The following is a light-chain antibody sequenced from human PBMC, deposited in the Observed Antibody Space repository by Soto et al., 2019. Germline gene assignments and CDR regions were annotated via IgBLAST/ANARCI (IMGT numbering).Light chain of an antibody. CDR3: AAWDDSLNGPV. CDR2: SNN. CDR1: SSNIGSNT. V-gene: IGLV1-44*01. Sequence: QSVLTQPPSASGTPGQRVTISCSGTSSNIGSNTVNWYQQHPGTAPQLLIYSNNQRPSGVPGRFSGYKSGTSASPAISGHQAEEEADYYCAAWDDSLNGPVFGGGTKVTVL. J-gene: IGLJ2*01.